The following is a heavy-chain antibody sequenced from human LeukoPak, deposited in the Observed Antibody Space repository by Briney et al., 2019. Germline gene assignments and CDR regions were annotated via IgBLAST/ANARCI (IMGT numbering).Heavy chain of an antibody. J-gene: IGHJ4*02. CDR1: GGSISSGSYY. CDR3: AREKGDGYNYFDY. CDR2: IYTSGST. D-gene: IGHD5-24*01. Sequence: SETLSLTCTVSGGSISSGSYYWSWIRQPAGKGLEWIGRIYTSGSTNYNPSLKSRVTISVDTSKNQFSLKLSSVTAADTAVYYCAREKGDGYNYFDYWGQGTLVTVSS. V-gene: IGHV4-61*02.